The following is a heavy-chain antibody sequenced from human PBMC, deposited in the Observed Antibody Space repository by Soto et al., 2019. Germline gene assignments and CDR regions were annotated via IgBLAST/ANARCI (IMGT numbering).Heavy chain of an antibody. Sequence: QVQLQESGPGLVRPSQTLSLTCTVSGGSIGSSDYYWTWIRQPPGKGLEWIGYIFYSGRTYYNPSLESRITMSVDTSKSQFSLRLSSVTAADTAVYYCARINYDSSGYYRGGAFHSWGQGTLVTLSS. CDR3: ARINYDSSGYYRGGAFHS. CDR1: GGSIGSSDYY. J-gene: IGHJ4*02. CDR2: IFYSGRT. V-gene: IGHV4-30-4*01. D-gene: IGHD3-22*01.